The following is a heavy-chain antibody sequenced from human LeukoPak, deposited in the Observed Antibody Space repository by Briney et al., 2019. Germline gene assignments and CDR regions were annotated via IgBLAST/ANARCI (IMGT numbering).Heavy chain of an antibody. D-gene: IGHD5-24*01. CDR1: GFTFSSYA. CDR2: ISGSGGST. CDR3: ANRPERWLQPFDY. J-gene: IGHJ4*02. V-gene: IGHV3-23*01. Sequence: GGXXRLSCAASGFTFSSYAMSWVRQAPGKGLEWVSAISGSGGSTYYADSVKGRFTISRDDSKNTLYLQMNSLRAEDTAVYYCANRPERWLQPFDYWGQGTLVTVSS.